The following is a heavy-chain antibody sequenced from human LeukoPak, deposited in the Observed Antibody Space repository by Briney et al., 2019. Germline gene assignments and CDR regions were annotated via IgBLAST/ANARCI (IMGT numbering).Heavy chain of an antibody. CDR3: AKVVFGPYYFDY. CDR1: GFTFSSYA. D-gene: IGHD3-10*01. CDR2: ISGSGGST. Sequence: GGSLRLSCAASGFTFSSYAMSWVRQAPGKGLEWVSAISGSGGSTYYADSVKGRFTISRDKSMNTLYLQMNSPRAEDTAVYYCAKVVFGPYYFDYWGQGTLVTVSS. V-gene: IGHV3-23*01. J-gene: IGHJ4*02.